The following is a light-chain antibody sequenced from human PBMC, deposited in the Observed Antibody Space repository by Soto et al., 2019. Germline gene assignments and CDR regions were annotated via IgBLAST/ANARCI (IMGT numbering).Light chain of an antibody. V-gene: IGKV3-20*01. CDR1: QSVGSNY. J-gene: IGKJ5*01. CDR3: KKYNNWPPT. Sequence: EIVLPQSPGTLSLSPGERATLYCRASQSVGSNYLAWYQQKPGQANRVLIYGASSRATGIPDRFSGSGSGAEFTLTISSLQSEEFAVYYCKKYNNWPPTFGKGTRLEIK. CDR2: GAS.